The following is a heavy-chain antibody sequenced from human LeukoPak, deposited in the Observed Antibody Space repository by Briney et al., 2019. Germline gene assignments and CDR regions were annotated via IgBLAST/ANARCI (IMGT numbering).Heavy chain of an antibody. CDR3: AKDSPKYSSSWYWFDP. Sequence: GASVKVSCKASGYTFTSYYMHWVRQAPGQGLEWMGIINPSGGSTSYAQKFQGRVTMTRDMSTSTVYMELSSLRSEDTAVYYCAKDSPKYSSSWYWFDPWGQGTLVTVSS. CDR1: GYTFTSYY. D-gene: IGHD6-13*01. J-gene: IGHJ5*02. V-gene: IGHV1-46*01. CDR2: INPSGGST.